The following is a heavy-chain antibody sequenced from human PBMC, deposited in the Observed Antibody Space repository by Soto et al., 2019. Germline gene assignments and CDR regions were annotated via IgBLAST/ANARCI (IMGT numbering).Heavy chain of an antibody. CDR2: ISSSSSTI. D-gene: IGHD6-19*01. Sequence: GGSLRLSCAASGFTFSSYSMNWVRQAPGKGLEWVSYISSSSSTIYYADSVKGRFTISRDNTKNSLYLQMNSLRDEDPAVYYCARYPTPHALLKHSSDWIDYWGQGTLVTVSS. CDR3: ARYPTPHALLKHSSDWIDY. CDR1: GFTFSSYS. J-gene: IGHJ4*02. V-gene: IGHV3-48*02.